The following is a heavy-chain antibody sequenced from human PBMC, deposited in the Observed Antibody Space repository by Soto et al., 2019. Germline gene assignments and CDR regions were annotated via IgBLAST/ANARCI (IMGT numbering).Heavy chain of an antibody. Sequence: QVQLVESGGGVVQPGRSLRLSCAASGFTFSSYGMHWVRQAPGKGLEWVAVIWYDGSNKYYADSVKGRFTISRDNSKNTLYLQMNSLRAEDTAVYYCASEYYYYGMDVWGQGTTVTVSS. J-gene: IGHJ6*02. CDR1: GFTFSSYG. V-gene: IGHV3-33*01. CDR3: ASEYYYYGMDV. CDR2: IWYDGSNK.